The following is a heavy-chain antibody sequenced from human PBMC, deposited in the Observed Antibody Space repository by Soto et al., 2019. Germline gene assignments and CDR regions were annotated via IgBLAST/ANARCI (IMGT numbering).Heavy chain of an antibody. J-gene: IGHJ4*02. V-gene: IGHV1-18*01. CDR2: ISAHNGNT. Sequence: QVHLVQSGAEVKKPGASVKVSRKGSGYGFTTYGITWVRQAPGQGLEWMAWISAHNGNTNYAQKLQGRVTVTRDTSTSTASMELRSLRSDDTAVYYCARGRYGDYWGQGALVTVSS. D-gene: IGHD1-1*01. CDR3: ARGRYGDY. CDR1: GYGFTTYG.